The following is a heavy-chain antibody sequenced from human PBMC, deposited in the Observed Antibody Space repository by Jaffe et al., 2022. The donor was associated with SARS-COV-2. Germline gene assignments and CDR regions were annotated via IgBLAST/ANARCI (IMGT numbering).Heavy chain of an antibody. CDR1: GFTFSSYW. CDR3: AREFKGFWSGYYGDAFDI. CDR2: IKQDGSEK. Sequence: EVQLVESGGGLVQPGGSLRLSCAASGFTFSSYWMSWVRQAPGKGLEWVANIKQDGSEKYYVDSVKGRFTISRDNAKNSLYLQMNSLRAEDTAVYYCAREFKGFWSGYYGDAFDIWGQGTMVTVSS. J-gene: IGHJ3*02. V-gene: IGHV3-7*03. D-gene: IGHD3-3*01.